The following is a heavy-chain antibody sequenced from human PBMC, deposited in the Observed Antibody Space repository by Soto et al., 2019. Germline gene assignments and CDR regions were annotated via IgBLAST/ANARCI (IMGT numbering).Heavy chain of an antibody. CDR2: IIPIFGTA. Sequence: SVKVTCKASGGTFSSYAISWVRQAPGQGLEWMGGIIPIFGTANYAQKFQGRVTITADKSTSTAYMELSSLRSEDTAVYYCARDLSSPGIAVAGTGEDRDYWGQGTLVTVSS. CDR3: ARDLSSPGIAVAGTGEDRDY. CDR1: GGTFSSYA. D-gene: IGHD6-19*01. J-gene: IGHJ4*02. V-gene: IGHV1-69*06.